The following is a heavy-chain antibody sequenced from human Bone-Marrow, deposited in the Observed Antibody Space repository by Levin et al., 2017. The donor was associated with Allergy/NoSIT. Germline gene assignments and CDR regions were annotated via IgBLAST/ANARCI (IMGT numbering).Heavy chain of an antibody. V-gene: IGHV1-8*01. D-gene: IGHD2-15*01. CDR1: GYTFTSYD. J-gene: IGHJ4*02. CDR3: ARGRYCSGGSCYPPDLDDY. CDR2: MNPNSGNT. Sequence: ASVKVSCKASGYTFTSYDINWVRQATGQGLEWMGWMNPNSGNTGYAQKFQGRVTMTRNTSISTAYMELSSLRSEDTAVYYCARGRYCSGGSCYPPDLDDYWGQGTLVTVSS.